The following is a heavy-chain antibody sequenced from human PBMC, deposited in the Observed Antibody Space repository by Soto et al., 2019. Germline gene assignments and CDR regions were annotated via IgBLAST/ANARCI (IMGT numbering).Heavy chain of an antibody. D-gene: IGHD3-3*01. Sequence: QITLKESGPTLVKPTQTLTLTCTFSGFSVNTREVAVGWIRQPPGKALEWLALIYWDDDKSYNPSLKSRLTITKDTSKKQVVLTMTNMDPVDTATYYCAHRCLRDGFNFGAFDIWGQGTMVTVSS. CDR3: AHRCLRDGFNFGAFDI. CDR1: GFSVNTREVA. J-gene: IGHJ3*02. V-gene: IGHV2-5*02. CDR2: IYWDDDK.